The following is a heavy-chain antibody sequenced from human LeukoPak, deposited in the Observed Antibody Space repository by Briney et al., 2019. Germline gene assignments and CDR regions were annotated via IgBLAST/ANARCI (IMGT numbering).Heavy chain of an antibody. D-gene: IGHD2-15*01. CDR2: FYNGGSI. Sequence: GSLRLSCAASGFTVNTNHMHWVRQAPGKGLEWVSTFYNGGSIYYLDSVKGRFTISRDSFKNTLYLQMNSLRVEDTAFYYCATSVVGLSYDEHFQHWGQGTLVTVSS. V-gene: IGHV3-53*01. CDR3: ATSVVGLSYDEHFQH. J-gene: IGHJ1*01. CDR1: GFTVNTNH.